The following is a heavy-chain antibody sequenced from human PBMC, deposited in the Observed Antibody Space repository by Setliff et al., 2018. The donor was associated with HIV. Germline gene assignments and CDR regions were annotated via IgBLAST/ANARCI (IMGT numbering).Heavy chain of an antibody. J-gene: IGHJ4*02. V-gene: IGHV4-34*01. D-gene: IGHD4-17*01. CDR3: ARFDVTPMTTRDY. CDR1: GASFTDYY. Sequence: PSQTLSLTCAFSGASFTDYYWNWIRQPPGKGLEWIGEIHHTGHINYNPSFKSRVTMSLDMSTNQFSLKMASMTAADSAVYYCARFDVTPMTTRDYWGQGTQVTVSS. CDR2: IHHTGHI.